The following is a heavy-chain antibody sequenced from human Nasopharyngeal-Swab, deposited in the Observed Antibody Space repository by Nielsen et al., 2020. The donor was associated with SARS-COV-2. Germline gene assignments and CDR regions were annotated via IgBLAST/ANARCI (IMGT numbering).Heavy chain of an antibody. CDR2: IYYSGST. CDR1: GGSISSSSYY. J-gene: IGHJ4*02. Sequence: SETLSLTCTVSGGSISSSSYYWGWIRPPPGKGLEWIGSIYYSGSTYYNPSLNRRVTISVDTSKNQFSLKLNSVTAADTAMYYCARSPTYYYDSSGYYYGDYWGQGTLVTVSS. CDR3: ARSPTYYYDSSGYYYGDY. D-gene: IGHD3-22*01. V-gene: IGHV4-39*01.